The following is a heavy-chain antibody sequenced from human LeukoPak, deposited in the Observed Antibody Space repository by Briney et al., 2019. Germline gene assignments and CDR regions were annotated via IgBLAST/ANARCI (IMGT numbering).Heavy chain of an antibody. CDR2: INSDGSTT. D-gene: IGHD2-2*02. V-gene: IGHV3-74*01. J-gene: IGHJ3*02. Sequence: PGGSLRLSCAASGLTFSSYWMHWVRQAPGKGLVLVSRINSDGSTTNYADSVKGRFTISRDNAKNTMYLQMNSLRAEDTAVYYCVSRYCTITNCYKASGTASFDIWGQGTMVSVSS. CDR3: VSRYCTITNCYKASGTASFDI. CDR1: GLTFSSYW.